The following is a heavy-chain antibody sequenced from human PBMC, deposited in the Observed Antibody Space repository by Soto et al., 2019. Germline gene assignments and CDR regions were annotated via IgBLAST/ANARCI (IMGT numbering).Heavy chain of an antibody. CDR2: ISGGGDAP. Sequence: EVQLLESGGGLVQPGGSLRLSCAGSGFTCINYAMNWVRQAPGKGLVWVSTISGGGDAPFFADYERGRFTISRDNSKNTVTLQMNNLGVDDTAVYFCARKVPGSTSRQDYWYFDLWGRGTLVTVSS. D-gene: IGHD3-10*01. J-gene: IGHJ2*01. CDR3: ARKVPGSTSRQDYWYFDL. V-gene: IGHV3-23*01. CDR1: GFTCINYA.